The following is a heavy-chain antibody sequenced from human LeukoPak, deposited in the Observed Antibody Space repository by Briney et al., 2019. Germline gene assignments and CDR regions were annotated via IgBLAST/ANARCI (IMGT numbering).Heavy chain of an antibody. V-gene: IGHV1-3*01. Sequence: ASVKDSCKASVYTFTSYAMHWVRQAPGQRLEWMGWIHAGNGNTKYSQKFQGRVTITRDTSASTAYMELSSLRSEDTAVYYCASDTDSSGFDYWGQGTLVTVSS. D-gene: IGHD3-22*01. J-gene: IGHJ4*02. CDR2: IHAGNGNT. CDR3: ASDTDSSGFDY. CDR1: VYTFTSYA.